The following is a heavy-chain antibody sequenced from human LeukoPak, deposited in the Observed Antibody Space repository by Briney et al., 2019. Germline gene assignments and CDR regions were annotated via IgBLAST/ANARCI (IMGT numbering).Heavy chain of an antibody. V-gene: IGHV3-21*01. CDR3: AREDHDSSGYYYPFDAFDI. CDR2: ISSSSTYM. Sequence: GGSLRLSCAASGFTFSTYNMNWVRQAPGKGLEWVSSISSSSTYMYYADSVRGRFTISRDNAKNSLYLQMNSLRAEDTAVYYCAREDHDSSGYYYPFDAFDIWGQGTMVTVSS. CDR1: GFTFSTYN. D-gene: IGHD3-22*01. J-gene: IGHJ3*02.